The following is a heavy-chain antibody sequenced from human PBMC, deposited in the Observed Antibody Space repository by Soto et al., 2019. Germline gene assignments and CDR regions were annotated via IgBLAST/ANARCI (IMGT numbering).Heavy chain of an antibody. D-gene: IGHD3-16*01. CDR2: IIPIFGTA. CDR1: GGTFSSYA. J-gene: IGHJ3*02. CDR3: ARDRSPPDYCSGAFDI. Sequence: ASVKVSCKASGGTFSSYAISWVRQAPGQGLEWMGGIIPIFGTANYAQKFQGRVTITADESTSTADMELSSLRSEDTAVYYCARDRSPPDYCSGAFDIWGQGTMVTVSS. V-gene: IGHV1-69*01.